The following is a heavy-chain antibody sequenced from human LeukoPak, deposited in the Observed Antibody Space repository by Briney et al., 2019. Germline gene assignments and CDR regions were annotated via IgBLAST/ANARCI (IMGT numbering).Heavy chain of an antibody. Sequence: ASVKVSCKASGYTFTSYGISWVRQAPGQGLEWMGRISAYNGNTNYAQKLQGRVTMTTDTSTSTAYMELRSLRSDDTAVYYCAREVTTYYYDSSGYSPFDYWGQGTLVTVSS. D-gene: IGHD3-22*01. CDR3: AREVTTYYYDSSGYSPFDY. CDR1: GYTFTSYG. J-gene: IGHJ4*02. CDR2: ISAYNGNT. V-gene: IGHV1-18*01.